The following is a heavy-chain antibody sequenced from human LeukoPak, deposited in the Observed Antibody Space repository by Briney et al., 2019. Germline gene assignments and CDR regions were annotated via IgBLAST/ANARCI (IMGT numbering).Heavy chain of an antibody. Sequence: GGSLRLSCTASGFTFGDYAMSWVRQAPGKGLEWVGFIRSKAYGGTTEYAASVKGRSTISRDDSKSIAYLQMNSLKTEDTAVYYCTRDIVVVTAIHGIDYYYYYYMDVWGKGTTVTISS. CDR1: GFTFGDYA. V-gene: IGHV3-49*04. CDR3: TRDIVVVTAIHGIDYYYYYYMDV. J-gene: IGHJ6*03. D-gene: IGHD2-21*02. CDR2: IRSKAYGGTT.